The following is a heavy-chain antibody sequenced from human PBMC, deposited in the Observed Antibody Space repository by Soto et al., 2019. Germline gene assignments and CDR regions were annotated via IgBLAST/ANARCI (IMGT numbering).Heavy chain of an antibody. Sequence: GGSLRLSCAASGFTFSSYAMHWVRQAPGKGLEWVAVISYDGSNKYYADSVQGRFTISRDNSKNTLYLQMNSLRAEDTAVYYCARYCSSTSCYEDGMDVWGQGTTVTVSS. J-gene: IGHJ6*02. D-gene: IGHD2-2*01. CDR3: ARYCSSTSCYEDGMDV. V-gene: IGHV3-30*04. CDR2: ISYDGSNK. CDR1: GFTFSSYA.